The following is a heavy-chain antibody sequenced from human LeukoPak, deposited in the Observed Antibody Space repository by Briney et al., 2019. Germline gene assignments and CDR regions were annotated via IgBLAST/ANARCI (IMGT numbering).Heavy chain of an antibody. V-gene: IGHV4-59*02. Sequence: SETLSLTCTVSGASVSSSHWNWVRQPPGKGLEWIGNVDYNGGTKYNPSLKSRVTMSLDTSKNQFSLKLKFVTAAATALYYCARGFYEPFGRWGQGTLVTVSS. D-gene: IGHD2/OR15-2a*01. CDR1: GASVSSSH. CDR2: VDYNGGT. J-gene: IGHJ4*02. CDR3: ARGFYEPFGR.